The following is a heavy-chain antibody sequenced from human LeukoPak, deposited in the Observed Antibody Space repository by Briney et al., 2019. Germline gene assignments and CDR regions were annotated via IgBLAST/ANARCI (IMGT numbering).Heavy chain of an antibody. CDR2: INSSGGSR. D-gene: IGHD1-1*01. CDR1: GYTFTSYY. CDR3: ARGGTTGIFDY. J-gene: IGHJ4*02. V-gene: IGHV1-46*01. Sequence: GASVKVSCKASGYTFTSYYMHWVRQAPGQGLEWMGIINSSGGSRSYAQKFQGRVIVTSDTSTSTVYMELSSLRSEDTAVYSCARGGTTGIFDYWGQGTLVTVSS.